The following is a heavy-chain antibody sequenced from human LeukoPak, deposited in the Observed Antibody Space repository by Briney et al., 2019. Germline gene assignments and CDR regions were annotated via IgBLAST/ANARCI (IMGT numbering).Heavy chain of an antibody. J-gene: IGHJ4*02. Sequence: GRSLRLSCAASGFTFDDYAMHWVRQAPGKGLEWVSGISWNSGSIGYADSVKGRFTIFRDNAKNSLCLQMNSLRAEDTALYYCAKASLSGYDSNIDYWGQGTLVTVSS. D-gene: IGHD5-12*01. CDR1: GFTFDDYA. CDR2: ISWNSGSI. CDR3: AKASLSGYDSNIDY. V-gene: IGHV3-9*01.